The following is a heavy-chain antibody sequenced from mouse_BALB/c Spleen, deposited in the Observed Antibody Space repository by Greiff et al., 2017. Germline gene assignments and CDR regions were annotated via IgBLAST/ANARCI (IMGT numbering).Heavy chain of an antibody. J-gene: IGHJ3*01. CDR1: GYSITSGYY. V-gene: IGHV3-6*02. Sequence: DVQLQESGPGLVKPSQSLSLTCSVTGYSITSGYYWNWIRQFPGNKLEWMGYISYDGSNNYNPSLKNRISITRDTPKNQFFLKLNSVTTEDTATYYCARGAYYYGSSQFAYWGQGTLVTVSA. CDR3: ARGAYYYGSSQFAY. CDR2: ISYDGSN. D-gene: IGHD1-1*01.